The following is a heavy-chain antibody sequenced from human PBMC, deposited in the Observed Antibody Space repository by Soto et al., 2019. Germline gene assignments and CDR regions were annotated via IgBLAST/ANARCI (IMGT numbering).Heavy chain of an antibody. CDR3: ARAVVVPAANYYYYGMDV. D-gene: IGHD2-2*01. CDR2: IIPIFGTA. Sequence: QVQLVQSGAEVKKPGSSVKVSCKASGGTFSSYAISWVRQAPGQGLEWMGGIIPIFGTANYAQKFQGRVTMTADESTSTAYMELSSLRSEDTAVYYCARAVVVPAANYYYYGMDVWGQGTTVTVSS. V-gene: IGHV1-69*01. J-gene: IGHJ6*02. CDR1: GGTFSSYA.